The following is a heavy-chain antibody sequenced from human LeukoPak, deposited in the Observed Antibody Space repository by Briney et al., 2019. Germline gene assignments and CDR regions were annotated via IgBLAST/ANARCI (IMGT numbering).Heavy chain of an antibody. CDR1: GFTFSNYA. CDR2: ISGSGGNT. V-gene: IGHV3-23*01. D-gene: IGHD6-13*01. CDR3: AKNRQQLDY. J-gene: IGHJ4*02. Sequence: GASLRLSCAASGFTFSNYAMSWVRQAPGKGLEWVSTISGSGGNTYYADSVKGRFTISRDSSKNTLYLQMSGLRAEDTAVYYCAKNRQQLDYWGQGTLVTVSS.